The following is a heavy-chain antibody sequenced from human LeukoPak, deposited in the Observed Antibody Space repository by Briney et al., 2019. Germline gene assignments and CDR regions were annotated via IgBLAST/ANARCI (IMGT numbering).Heavy chain of an antibody. J-gene: IGHJ4*02. CDR3: AGSIAMVITFFDS. Sequence: GGSLRLSCAASGFSLTSCAMHWVRQAPGKGLEWVAVISHDGSNRYYADSVKGRFTISRDNSNNMINLQINSLTVDDTAIYYCAGSIAMVITFFDSWGPRTLVTVSS. V-gene: IGHV3-30-3*02. D-gene: IGHD3-22*01. CDR1: GFSLTSCA. CDR2: ISHDGSNR.